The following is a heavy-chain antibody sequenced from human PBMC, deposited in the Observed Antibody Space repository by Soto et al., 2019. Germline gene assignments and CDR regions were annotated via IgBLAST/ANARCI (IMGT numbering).Heavy chain of an antibody. CDR2: ISSNGGST. J-gene: IGHJ2*01. CDR3: AKQTAAVYWYFDL. V-gene: IGHV3-64*01. CDR1: GFTFSSYA. D-gene: IGHD2-21*02. Sequence: EVQLVESGGGLVQPGGSLSLSCAASGFTFSSYAMHWVRQAPGKGLEYVSAISSNGGSTYYANSVKGRFTISRDNSKNTLYLQMGSLRAEDMAVYYCAKQTAAVYWYFDLWGRGTLVTVSS.